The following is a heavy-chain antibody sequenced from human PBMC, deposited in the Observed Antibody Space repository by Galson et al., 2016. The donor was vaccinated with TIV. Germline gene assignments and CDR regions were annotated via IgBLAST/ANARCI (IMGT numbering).Heavy chain of an antibody. Sequence: SVKASCKASGGPFTSYSIIWVRQAPGHGLEWMGRITPILDVATYAQKFQDRVTITADKSTSTAYMDLSNLRSADTAVYYCARSRYFDSTDYYYGEDAFDIWGQGTLVTVSS. CDR1: GGPFTSYS. J-gene: IGHJ3*02. CDR3: ARSRYFDSTDYYYGEDAFDI. V-gene: IGHV1-69*02. D-gene: IGHD3-22*01. CDR2: ITPILDVA.